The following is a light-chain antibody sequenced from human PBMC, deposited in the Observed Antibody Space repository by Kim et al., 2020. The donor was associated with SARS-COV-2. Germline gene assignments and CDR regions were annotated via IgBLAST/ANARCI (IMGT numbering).Light chain of an antibody. CDR1: TLGHKY. CDR2: QDS. Sequence: SYELTQPPSLSVSPGQTATITCSGDTLGHKYASWYQQKPGQSPLLVIYQDSRRPSGIPERFSGSNSGNTATLTISGTQAMDEAAYYCQAWYSSVVFGGGTQLTVL. J-gene: IGLJ3*02. CDR3: QAWYSSVV. V-gene: IGLV3-1*01.